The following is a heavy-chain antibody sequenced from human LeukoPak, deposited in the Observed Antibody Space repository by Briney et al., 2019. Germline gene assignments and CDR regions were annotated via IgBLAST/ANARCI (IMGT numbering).Heavy chain of an antibody. J-gene: IGHJ4*02. CDR2: IIPIFGTA. Sequence: ASVKVSCKASGYTFTSYGISWVRQAPGQGLEWMGGIIPIFGTANYAQKFQGRVTITADESTSTAYMELSSLRSEDTAVYYCARESVGATGYYFDYWGQGTLVTVSS. CDR3: ARESVGATGYYFDY. D-gene: IGHD1-26*01. V-gene: IGHV1-69*13. CDR1: GYTFTSYG.